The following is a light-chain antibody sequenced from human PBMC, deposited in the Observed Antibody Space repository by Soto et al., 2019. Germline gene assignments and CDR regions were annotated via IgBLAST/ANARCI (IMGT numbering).Light chain of an antibody. CDR3: TSYGGRDNLM. Sequence: QSVLTQPPSASGSPGQSVTISCTGTSSDVGGYNYVSWYQQHPGKAPKLMISEVNKRPSGVPDRFSGSKSGNTASLTVSGLQAEDEADYYCTSYGGRDNLMFGGGTKLTVL. J-gene: IGLJ3*02. CDR2: EVN. V-gene: IGLV2-8*01. CDR1: SSDVGGYNY.